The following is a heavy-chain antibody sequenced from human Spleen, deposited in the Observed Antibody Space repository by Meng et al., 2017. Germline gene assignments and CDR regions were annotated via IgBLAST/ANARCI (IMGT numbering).Heavy chain of an antibody. CDR1: GFTFSRTA. CDR3: AKRWPIPGG. Sequence: QVPLAESGGGVVQPGRSLRLSCAASGFTFSRTAMHWVRLAPGKGLEWVALISFDGTRKFYGDSVEGRFTISRDNSKKTLYLQMNSLRVDDTAVYYCAKRWPIPGGGGQGTLVTVSS. J-gene: IGHJ4*02. CDR2: ISFDGTRK. V-gene: IGHV3-30*07. D-gene: IGHD5-24*01.